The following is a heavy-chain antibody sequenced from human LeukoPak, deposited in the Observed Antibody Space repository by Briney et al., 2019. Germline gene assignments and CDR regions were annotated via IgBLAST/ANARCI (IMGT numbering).Heavy chain of an antibody. CDR3: AREPWELRRGDAFDI. CDR1: GFTFSNYA. D-gene: IGHD1-26*01. CDR2: ISDSGGST. V-gene: IGHV3-23*01. Sequence: GGSLRLSCTGSGFTFSNYAVTWVRQAPGKGLEWVSGISDSGGSTYYADSVRGRFNIYRDNSKNTLYLQMNSLRAEDTAVYYCAREPWELRRGDAFDIWGQGTMVTVSS. J-gene: IGHJ3*02.